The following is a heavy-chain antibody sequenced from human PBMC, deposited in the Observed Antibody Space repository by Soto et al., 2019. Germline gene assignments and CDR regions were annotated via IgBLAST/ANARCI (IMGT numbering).Heavy chain of an antibody. CDR3: ARGGGYSNPYNFDY. Sequence: PSETLSLTCTVSGGSISTYYWTWIRQPPGKGLEWIGYIYYSGSTNYNPSLKSRVTISEDTSKKQFSLKLNSVTAADTAVYYCARGGGYSNPYNFDYWGQGTLVTVSS. J-gene: IGHJ4*02. CDR1: GGSISTYY. D-gene: IGHD5-18*01. CDR2: IYYSGST. V-gene: IGHV4-59*01.